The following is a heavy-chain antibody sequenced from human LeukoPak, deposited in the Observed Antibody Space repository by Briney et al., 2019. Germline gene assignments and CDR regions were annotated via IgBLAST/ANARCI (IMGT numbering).Heavy chain of an antibody. CDR1: GGSISSNF. Sequence: SETLSLTCTVSGGSISSNFWSWIRQPPGKGLEWIGYIYYSGSTNYNPSLKSRVTISVDTSETQFSLKLTSVTAADTAVYYCARFSSPLFDPWGQGTLVTVSS. J-gene: IGHJ5*02. D-gene: IGHD6-13*01. CDR2: IYYSGST. CDR3: ARFSSPLFDP. V-gene: IGHV4-59*01.